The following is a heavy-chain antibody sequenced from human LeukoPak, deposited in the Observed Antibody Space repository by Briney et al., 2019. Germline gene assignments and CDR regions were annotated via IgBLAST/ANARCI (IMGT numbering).Heavy chain of an antibody. V-gene: IGHV4-39*01. J-gene: IGHJ4*02. Sequence: SETLSLTCTVSGRSISSSSYSWGWIRQPPGKGLEWIGTIYYSGSTYYNPSLKSRVTISVDTSKNQFSLKLSSVTAADTAVYYCARHGGSSYGSYYFDFWGQGTLVTVSS. D-gene: IGHD5-18*01. CDR2: IYYSGST. CDR1: GRSISSSSYS. CDR3: ARHGGSSYGSYYFDF.